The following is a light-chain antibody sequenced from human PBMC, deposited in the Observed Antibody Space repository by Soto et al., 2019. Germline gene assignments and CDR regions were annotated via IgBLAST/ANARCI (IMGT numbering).Light chain of an antibody. J-gene: IGKJ2*01. CDR2: AAS. CDR1: QSVSSSY. CDR3: QQYGSSPPYT. V-gene: IGKV3-20*01. Sequence: EIVLTQSSGTLSLSPGERATLSCRASQSVSSSYLAWYQQKPGQAPRLLIYAASSRATGIPDRFSGSGSGTDFTLTISRLEPEDCAVYYCQQYGSSPPYTFGQGTKLEIK.